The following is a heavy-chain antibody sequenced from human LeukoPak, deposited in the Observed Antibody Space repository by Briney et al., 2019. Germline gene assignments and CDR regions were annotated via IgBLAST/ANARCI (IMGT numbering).Heavy chain of an antibody. Sequence: PGGSLRLSCAASGFTFSSYGMSWVRQAPGKGLEWVANIKQDGSEKYYVDSVKGRFTISRDNAKNSLYLQMNSLRAEDTAVYYCARDGGLYSSSPNFNWFDPWGQGTLVTVSS. CDR1: GFTFSSYG. D-gene: IGHD6-13*01. CDR3: ARDGGLYSSSPNFNWFDP. J-gene: IGHJ5*02. CDR2: IKQDGSEK. V-gene: IGHV3-7*01.